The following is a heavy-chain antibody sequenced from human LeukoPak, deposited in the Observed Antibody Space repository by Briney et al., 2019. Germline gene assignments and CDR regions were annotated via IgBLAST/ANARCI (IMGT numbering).Heavy chain of an antibody. V-gene: IGHV3-7*01. CDR1: GFTFSSYW. CDR2: IKQDGSGT. CDR3: ARHRGTYYDY. Sequence: PGGSLRLSCAASGFTFSSYWMSWVRQAPGKGLEWVANIKQDGSGTYYVVSVRGRFTISRDNAKNSLYLQMNSLRAEDTAVYYCARHRGTYYDYWGQGTLVTVSS. D-gene: IGHD3-16*01. J-gene: IGHJ4*02.